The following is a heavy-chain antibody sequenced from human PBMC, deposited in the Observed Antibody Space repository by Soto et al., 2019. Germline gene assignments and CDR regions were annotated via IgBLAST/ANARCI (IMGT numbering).Heavy chain of an antibody. J-gene: IGHJ4*02. V-gene: IGHV4-39*01. CDR1: GGSLISNFYC. Sequence: PSETLSLTCNVSGGSLISNFYCLALIGQPPWKGLEWIGSISHRGNTYYSPSLRSRFTMSVATSSTQFSLNLSAVTAADSGVYYCATHALDATGWYQTFDGWGQGFPVTGS. CDR3: ATHALDATGWYQTFDG. CDR2: ISHRGNT. D-gene: IGHD6-19*01.